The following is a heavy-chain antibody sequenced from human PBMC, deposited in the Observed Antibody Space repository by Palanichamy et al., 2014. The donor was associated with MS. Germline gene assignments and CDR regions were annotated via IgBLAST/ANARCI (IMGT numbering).Heavy chain of an antibody. CDR3: ARDGPSGPDYFDY. CDR1: GDGVSSNSAA. V-gene: IGHV6-1*01. CDR2: TYYRSKWHN. J-gene: IGHJ4*02. D-gene: IGHD6-19*01. Sequence: QVRLQQSGPGLVKPSQILSLTCAISGDGVSSNSAAWNWIRTSPSRGLEWLGRTYYRSKWHNDYAVSVKSRITINPDTFKNQFSLQLNSVTPEDTAVYYCARDGPSGPDYFDYWGQGTLVTVSS.